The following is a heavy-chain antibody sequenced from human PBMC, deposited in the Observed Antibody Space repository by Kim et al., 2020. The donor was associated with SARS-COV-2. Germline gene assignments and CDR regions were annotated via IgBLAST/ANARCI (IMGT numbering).Heavy chain of an antibody. CDR1: GFTFSTYW. CDR2: INPNGTGT. J-gene: IGHJ5*02. V-gene: IGHV3-74*01. CDR3: SPLEPIGVGGTSWFDP. Sequence: GGSLRLSCEASGFTFSTYWMHWVRQAPGKGLVWVSRINPNGTGTTYADSVKGRFTISRDNAKNTLYLQINSLRAEDTAVYYCSPLEPIGVGGTSWFDPWGRGTLVTVSS. D-gene: IGHD6-13*01.